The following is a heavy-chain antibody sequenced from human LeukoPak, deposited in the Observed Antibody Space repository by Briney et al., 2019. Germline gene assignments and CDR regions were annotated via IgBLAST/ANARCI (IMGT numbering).Heavy chain of an antibody. D-gene: IGHD6-13*01. V-gene: IGHV3-30*02. CDR1: GFTFSSYG. J-gene: IGHJ4*02. Sequence: LSGGSLRLSCAASGFTFSSYGMHWVRQAPGKGLEWVAFIRYDGSNKYYADSVKGRFTISRDNSKNTLFLQMNSLRTEDTAVYYCAKDPREWSSSWVFDYWGQGTLVTVSS. CDR2: IRYDGSNK. CDR3: AKDPREWSSSWVFDY.